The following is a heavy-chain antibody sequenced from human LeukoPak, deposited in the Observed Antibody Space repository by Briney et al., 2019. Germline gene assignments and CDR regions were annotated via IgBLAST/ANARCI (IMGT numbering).Heavy chain of an antibody. Sequence: SVKVSCKASGGTFSSYAISWVRQAPGQGLEWMGRIIPILGIANYAQKFQGRVTITADKSTSTAYMELSSLRSEDTAVYYCARNGAVAGKYYYYGMDVWGQGTTVTVSS. CDR3: ARNGAVAGKYYYYGMDV. V-gene: IGHV1-69*04. CDR1: GGTFSSYA. CDR2: IIPILGIA. J-gene: IGHJ6*02. D-gene: IGHD6-19*01.